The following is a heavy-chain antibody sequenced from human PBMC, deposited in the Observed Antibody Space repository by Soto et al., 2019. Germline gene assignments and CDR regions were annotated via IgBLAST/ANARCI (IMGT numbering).Heavy chain of an antibody. CDR3: AGESEIYRYGYLYYYYGMDV. Sequence: QVQLVQSGAEVKKPGASVKVSCKASGYTFTSYGISWVRQAPGQGLEWMGWTSAYNGNTNYAQKLQGRVTMTTDTSTNTAYMELRSLRSDDTAVYYCAGESEIYRYGYLYYYYGMDVWGQGTTVTVSS. CDR1: GYTFTSYG. V-gene: IGHV1-18*01. J-gene: IGHJ6*02. CDR2: TSAYNGNT. D-gene: IGHD5-18*01.